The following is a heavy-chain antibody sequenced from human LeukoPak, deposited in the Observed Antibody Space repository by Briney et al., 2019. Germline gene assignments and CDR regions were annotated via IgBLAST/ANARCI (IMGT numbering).Heavy chain of an antibody. CDR2: IWYDGSNK. CDR3: AIDTLSGASSGNDAFDI. Sequence: GGSLRLSCAASGFTFTSYGMHWVSQAPGKGLEWVAVIWYDGSNKYYADSVKGRFTISRDNSKNTLYLQMNSLRAEDTAVYYCAIDTLSGASSGNDAFDIWGQGTMVTVSS. D-gene: IGHD3-22*01. V-gene: IGHV3-33*01. J-gene: IGHJ3*02. CDR1: GFTFTSYG.